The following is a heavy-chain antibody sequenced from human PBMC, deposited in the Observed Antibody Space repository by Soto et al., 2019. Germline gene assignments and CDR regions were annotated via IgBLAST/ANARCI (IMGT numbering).Heavy chain of an antibody. Sequence: QVQLVESGGGVVQPGRSLRLSCAASGFTFSSYAMHWVRQAPDKGLEWVAVISYDGSTKYYGDSMKGRFTISRDNSKNTLYLEMNSLRAEDTAVYYCARVLSVAATDSYWYFDLWGRGTLVTVSS. J-gene: IGHJ2*01. CDR1: GFTFSSYA. CDR2: ISYDGSTK. D-gene: IGHD6-13*01. CDR3: ARVLSVAATDSYWYFDL. V-gene: IGHV3-30-3*01.